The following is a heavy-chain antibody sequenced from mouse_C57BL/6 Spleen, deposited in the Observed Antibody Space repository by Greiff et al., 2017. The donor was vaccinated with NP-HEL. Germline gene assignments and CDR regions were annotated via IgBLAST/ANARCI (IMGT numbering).Heavy chain of an antibody. J-gene: IGHJ1*03. D-gene: IGHD2-4*01. Sequence: VKLQQPGAELVMPGASVKLSCKASGYTFTSYWMHWVKQRPGQGLEWIGEIDPSDSYTNYNQKFKGKSTLTVDKSSSTAYMQLSSLTSEDSAVYYCARVDREGLRRDWYFDVWGTGTTVTVSS. CDR2: IDPSDSYT. CDR1: GYTFTSYW. V-gene: IGHV1-69*01. CDR3: ARVDREGLRRDWYFDV.